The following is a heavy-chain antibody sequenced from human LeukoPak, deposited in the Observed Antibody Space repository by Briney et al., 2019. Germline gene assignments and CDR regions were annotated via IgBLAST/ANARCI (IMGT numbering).Heavy chain of an antibody. Sequence: SETLSLTCTVSGYSINNGYYWSWIRQPPGKGLEWIGYIYYSGSTNYNPSLKSRVTISVDTSKNQFSLKLSSVTAADTAVYYCARVERWLQLNYWGQGTLVTVSS. V-gene: IGHV4-61*01. CDR3: ARVERWLQLNY. J-gene: IGHJ4*02. CDR1: GYSINNGYY. CDR2: IYYSGST. D-gene: IGHD5-24*01.